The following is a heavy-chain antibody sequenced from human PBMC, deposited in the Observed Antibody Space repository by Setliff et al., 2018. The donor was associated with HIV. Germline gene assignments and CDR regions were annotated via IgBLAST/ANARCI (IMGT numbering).Heavy chain of an antibody. CDR1: GGSIRSFF. J-gene: IGHJ4*02. Sequence: SETLSLTCTVSGGSIRSFFWSWIRQPPGKGLEWIGHIYTSGSTNYNPSLKSRVTISVDTSKNQFTLKLSSGTAADTAVYYCARQGRPGDFDSWGQGTLVTVSS. V-gene: IGHV4-59*08. CDR2: IYTSGST. CDR3: ARQGRPGDFDS. D-gene: IGHD7-27*01.